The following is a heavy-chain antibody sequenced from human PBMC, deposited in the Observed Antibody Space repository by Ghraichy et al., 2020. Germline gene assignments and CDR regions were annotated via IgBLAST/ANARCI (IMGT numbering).Heavy chain of an antibody. Sequence: SETLSLTCSVSDGSIGSTSYYWGWICQPPGKGLEYIGSIYYNGHADYNPALKSRGTISVDTSKSQFSLRLTSVTAADTAVYYCARRHDYFWFDPWGQGTLVTV. J-gene: IGHJ5*02. D-gene: IGHD2/OR15-2a*01. CDR2: IYYNGHA. CDR1: DGSIGSTSYY. CDR3: ARRHDYFWFDP. V-gene: IGHV4-39*01.